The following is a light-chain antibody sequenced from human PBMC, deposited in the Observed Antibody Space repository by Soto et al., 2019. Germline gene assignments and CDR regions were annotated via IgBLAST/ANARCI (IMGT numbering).Light chain of an antibody. CDR1: QSISNS. Sequence: IHLTQSPSYLSASVGDTVTITCRASQSISNSLAWYQQTPGKAPKLLLRGASSLHRGVPSRFSGGGAGTEFTLTISSLQPEDFATYYCQQTNAFPRTFGQGTKVDIK. V-gene: IGKV1-12*01. CDR2: GAS. CDR3: QQTNAFPRT. J-gene: IGKJ1*01.